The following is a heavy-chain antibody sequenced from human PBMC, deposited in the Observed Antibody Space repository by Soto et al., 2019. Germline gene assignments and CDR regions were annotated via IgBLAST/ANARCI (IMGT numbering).Heavy chain of an antibody. Sequence: QVQLVQSGAEVKKPGASVKVSCEASGYTFSSYYMHWVRQAPGQGLEWMGIINPSDGRTTYAQKFQGRVTLTTDTSTSTVYMELSSLRSEDTAVYYCARGLSSSGYYSPWGQGTLVTVSS. J-gene: IGHJ4*02. CDR2: INPSDGRT. CDR3: ARGLSSSGYYSP. CDR1: GYTFSSYY. V-gene: IGHV1-46*01. D-gene: IGHD3-22*01.